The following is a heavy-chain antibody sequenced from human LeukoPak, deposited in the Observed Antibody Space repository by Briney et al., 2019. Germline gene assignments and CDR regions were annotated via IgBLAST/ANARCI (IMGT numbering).Heavy chain of an antibody. CDR3: ARDALTGAEYFQH. CDR1: GFTFSSYS. Sequence: KSGGSLRLSCAASGFTFSSYSMSWIRQAPGKGLEWVSYISSSSSYTNYADSVKGRFTISRDNAKNSLYLQMNSLRAEDTAVYYCARDALTGAEYFQHWGQGTLVTVSS. V-gene: IGHV3-21*05. CDR2: ISSSSSYT. D-gene: IGHD3-9*01. J-gene: IGHJ1*01.